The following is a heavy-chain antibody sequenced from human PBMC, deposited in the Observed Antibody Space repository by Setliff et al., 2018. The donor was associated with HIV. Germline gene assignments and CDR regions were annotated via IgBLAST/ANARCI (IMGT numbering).Heavy chain of an antibody. J-gene: IGHJ4*02. CDR1: GGSISNNSYY. CDR2: IYTSGST. CDR3: ASGEYSYGYRFDY. Sequence: SETLSLTCTVSGGSISNNSYYWGWVRQPPGKGLEWIGYIYTSGSTNYNPSLKSRVTISVATSKNHFSLKLSSVTAADTAVYYCASGEYSYGYRFDYWGQGTLVTVSS. D-gene: IGHD5-18*01. V-gene: IGHV4-61*03.